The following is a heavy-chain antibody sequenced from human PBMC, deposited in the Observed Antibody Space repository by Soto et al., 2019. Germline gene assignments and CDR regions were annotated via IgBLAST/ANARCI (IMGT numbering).Heavy chain of an antibody. CDR2: IDPSDSYT. D-gene: IGHD1-26*01. V-gene: IGHV5-10-1*01. Sequence: PGESLKISCKGSGYSFTSYWISWVRQMPGKGLEWMGRIDPSDSYTNYSPSFQGHVTISADKSISTAYLQWSSLTSSDTAMYYCARPQWGPVPRGSLRVDAGYYGIDVWGQGTTVTVSS. CDR3: ARPQWGPVPRGSLRVDAGYYGIDV. CDR1: GYSFTSYW. J-gene: IGHJ6*02.